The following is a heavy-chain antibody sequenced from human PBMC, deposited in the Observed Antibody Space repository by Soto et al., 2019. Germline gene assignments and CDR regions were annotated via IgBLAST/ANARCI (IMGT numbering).Heavy chain of an antibody. Sequence: GASVKVSCEASGYTFTSYDINWVRQATGQGLEWMGWMNPNSGNTGYAQKFQGRVTMTRNTSISTAYMELSSLRSEDTAVYYCAREIVVPAAIYYMDVWGKGTTVTVSS. CDR2: MNPNSGNT. J-gene: IGHJ6*03. D-gene: IGHD2-2*01. CDR3: AREIVVPAAIYYMDV. CDR1: GYTFTSYD. V-gene: IGHV1-8*01.